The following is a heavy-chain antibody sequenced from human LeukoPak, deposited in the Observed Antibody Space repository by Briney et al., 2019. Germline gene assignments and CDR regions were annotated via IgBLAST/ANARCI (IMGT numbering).Heavy chain of an antibody. V-gene: IGHV4-61*02. CDR1: GGSISSGSYY. Sequence: PSETLSLTCTVSGGSISSGSYYWSWVRQPAGKGLEWIGRIYTSGSTDYNPSLKSRVTISVDTSKNQFSLKLSSVTAADTAVYYCARDRCITMIVTAFDIWGQGTMVTVSS. CDR2: IYTSGST. CDR3: ARDRCITMIVTAFDI. J-gene: IGHJ3*02. D-gene: IGHD3-22*01.